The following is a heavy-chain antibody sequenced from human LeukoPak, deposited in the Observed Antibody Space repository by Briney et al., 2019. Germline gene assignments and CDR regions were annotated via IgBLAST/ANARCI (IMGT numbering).Heavy chain of an antibody. CDR2: ISYDGSNK. D-gene: IGHD3-22*01. CDR1: GFTFSSYA. CDR3: ARRAKTYSSGYLFDY. V-gene: IGHV3-30-3*01. Sequence: PGGSLRLSCAASGFTFSSYAMHWVRQAPGKGLEWVAVISYDGSNKYYADSVKGRFTISRDNSKNTLYLQMNSLRAEDTAVYYCARRAKTYSSGYLFDYWGQGTLVTVSS. J-gene: IGHJ4*02.